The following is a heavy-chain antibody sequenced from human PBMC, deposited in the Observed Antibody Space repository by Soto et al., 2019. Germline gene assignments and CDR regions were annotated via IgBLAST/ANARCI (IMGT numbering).Heavy chain of an antibody. CDR1: GYDFTNYG. CDR3: ARGHDILPGGKFTF. V-gene: IGHV1-18*01. D-gene: IGHD3-9*01. Sequence: QVRLVQSGAEVKKPGASVKVSCKTYGYDFTNYGINWVRQAPGQGLEWMGWISAYNGNIVYAQNFRGRATLTTDTSTGSAYMELRSLRSDETAVYYCARGHDILPGGKFTFWGQGNLVTVSS. CDR2: ISAYNGNI. J-gene: IGHJ4*02.